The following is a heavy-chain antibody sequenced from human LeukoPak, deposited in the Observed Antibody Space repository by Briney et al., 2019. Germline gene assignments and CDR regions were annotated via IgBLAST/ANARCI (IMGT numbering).Heavy chain of an antibody. J-gene: IGHJ5*02. Sequence: GASVKVSSKASVYTFTSYYMHWVRQAPGQGGEGMGIINPTGGSKRYAQNFQGRVTMTRDMSTSTVYMELSSLRSEATAVYYCARQFTTQYFGVVIIHSAWFDPWGQGTLVTVSS. D-gene: IGHD3-3*01. CDR1: VYTFTSYY. CDR2: INPTGGSK. V-gene: IGHV1-46*01. CDR3: ARQFTTQYFGVVIIHSAWFDP.